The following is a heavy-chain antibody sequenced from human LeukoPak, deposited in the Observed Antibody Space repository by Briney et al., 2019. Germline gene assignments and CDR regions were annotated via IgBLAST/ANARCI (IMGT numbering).Heavy chain of an antibody. CDR3: TRGPPNWGYDF. CDR2: IIPIFGTA. Sequence: GASVKVSFKASGGTFSSYAISWVRQAPGQGLEWMGGIIPIFGTANYAQKFQGRVTITADESTSTAYMELSSLRSEDTAVYYCTRGPPNWGYDFWGQGTLVTVSS. V-gene: IGHV1-69*01. CDR1: GGTFSSYA. J-gene: IGHJ4*02. D-gene: IGHD7-27*01.